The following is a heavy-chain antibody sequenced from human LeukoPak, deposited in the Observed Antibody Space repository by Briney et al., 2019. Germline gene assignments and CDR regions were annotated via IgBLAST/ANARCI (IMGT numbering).Heavy chain of an antibody. Sequence: ASVTVSCTASGYTFTSYYMHWVRQAPGQGLEWMGIINPSGGSTSYAQKFQGRVTMTRDTSTSTVYMELSSLRSEDTAVYYCAREGYCSSTSCYPLAWFDPWGQGTLVTVSS. D-gene: IGHD2-2*01. CDR1: GYTFTSYY. V-gene: IGHV1-46*01. CDR3: AREGYCSSTSCYPLAWFDP. J-gene: IGHJ5*02. CDR2: INPSGGST.